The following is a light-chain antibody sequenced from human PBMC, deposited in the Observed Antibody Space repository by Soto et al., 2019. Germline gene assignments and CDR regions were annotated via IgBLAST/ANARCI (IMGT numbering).Light chain of an antibody. Sequence: SYELTQPPSMSVAPGQTATITCGGNNIGSKSVQGYQQKSGQAPVLVVYDDSDRPSGIPERFSGYNSGNTATLNISRVEAEDEADYSCQVWDSGHDHVVFGGGTKVTVL. CDR2: DDS. J-gene: IGLJ2*01. CDR3: QVWDSGHDHVV. CDR1: NIGSKS. V-gene: IGLV3-21*02.